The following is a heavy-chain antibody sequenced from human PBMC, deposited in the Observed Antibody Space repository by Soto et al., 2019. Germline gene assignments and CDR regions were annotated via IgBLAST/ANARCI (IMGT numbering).Heavy chain of an antibody. D-gene: IGHD5-18*01. Sequence: GGSLRLSCAASGFTFSGYAMSWVRQAPGKGLEWVSAISGSGGSTYYADPVKGRFTISRDNSKNTLYLQMNSLRAEDTAVYYCAKDQSVYRDTADAFDIWGQGTMVTVSS. CDR1: GFTFSGYA. J-gene: IGHJ3*02. V-gene: IGHV3-23*01. CDR3: AKDQSVYRDTADAFDI. CDR2: ISGSGGST.